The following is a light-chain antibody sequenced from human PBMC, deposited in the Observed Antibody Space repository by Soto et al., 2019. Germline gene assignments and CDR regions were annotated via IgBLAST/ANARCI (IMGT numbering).Light chain of an antibody. CDR1: QTISSW. Sequence: DIQMTQSPSTLSGSVGDRVTITCRASQTISSWLAWYQQKPGKAPKLLIYKASTLKSGVPSRFSGSESGAVFTLRISSLQPEDFATYYCQQLNSYPLTFGGGTKVDIK. CDR2: KAS. CDR3: QQLNSYPLT. J-gene: IGKJ4*01. V-gene: IGKV1-5*03.